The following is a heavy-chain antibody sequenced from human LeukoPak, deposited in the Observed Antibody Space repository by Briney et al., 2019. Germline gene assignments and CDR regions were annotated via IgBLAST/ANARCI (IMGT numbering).Heavy chain of an antibody. J-gene: IGHJ6*02. D-gene: IGHD5-12*01. CDR2: ISGYSGSR. Sequence: ASVKVSCKTSGYTFVNYGISWVRPAPGQGLEWVGWISGYSGSRNYAQNFEGRLTMTTDTSTYIAYMELRSLRADDTAVYYCAKSSGYDLDYYYSGMDVWGQGTSVTVSS. CDR3: AKSSGYDLDYYYSGMDV. CDR1: GYTFVNYG. V-gene: IGHV1-18*01.